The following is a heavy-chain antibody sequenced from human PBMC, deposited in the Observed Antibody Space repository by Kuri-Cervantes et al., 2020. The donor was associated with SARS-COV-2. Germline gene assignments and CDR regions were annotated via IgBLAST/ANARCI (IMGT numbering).Heavy chain of an antibody. CDR2: IIYIFGKA. J-gene: IGHJ6*03. CDR3: AREGYYDSSGNYAATGMDV. Sequence: SVKVSCKACGGTFSSYAISWVRQAPGQGLEWMGGIIYIFGKANYAQKFQGRVMITTDESTSTAYMELGSLRSEDTAVYYCAREGYYDSSGNYAATGMDVWGKGTTVTVSS. V-gene: IGHV1-69*05. CDR1: GGTFSSYA. D-gene: IGHD3-22*01.